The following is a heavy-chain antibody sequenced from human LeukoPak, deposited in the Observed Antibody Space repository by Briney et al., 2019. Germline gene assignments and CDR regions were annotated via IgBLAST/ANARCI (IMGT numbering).Heavy chain of an antibody. Sequence: GGSLRLSCVASGFTFSSYWVYWVRQAPGKGLVWVSRINSDGSITSYADSVKGRFTISRDNAKNTLYLQMNSLRAEDTAVYYCATLRATNFDYWGQGTLVTVS. J-gene: IGHJ4*02. D-gene: IGHD5-12*01. CDR3: ATLRATNFDY. V-gene: IGHV3-74*01. CDR1: GFTFSSYW. CDR2: INSDGSIT.